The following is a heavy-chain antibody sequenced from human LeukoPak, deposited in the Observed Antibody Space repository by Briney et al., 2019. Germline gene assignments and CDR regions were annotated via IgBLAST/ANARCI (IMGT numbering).Heavy chain of an antibody. D-gene: IGHD3-10*01. Sequence: GESLKISCKGSGYSFTSYWIGWVRQMPGKGQEWMGIIYPGDPGTRYSPSFQGQVTISADKSIRTAYLQWRSLKASDTAMYYCARIHISGDYFDYWGQGTLVTVSS. CDR3: ARIHISGDYFDY. CDR1: GYSFTSYW. J-gene: IGHJ4*02. CDR2: IYPGDPGT. V-gene: IGHV5-51*01.